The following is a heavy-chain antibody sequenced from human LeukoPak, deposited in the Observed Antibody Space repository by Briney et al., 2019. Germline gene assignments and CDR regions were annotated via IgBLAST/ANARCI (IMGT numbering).Heavy chain of an antibody. Sequence: GGSLRLSCAASGFTFSRYAMHWVRQAPGKGLEWVAVIPYDGSNKYYADSVKGRFTISRDNSKNTLYLQMNSLRAEDTAVYYCAREGCSGGSCYSFDYWGQGTLVTVSS. J-gene: IGHJ4*02. V-gene: IGHV3-30-3*01. CDR3: AREGCSGGSCYSFDY. CDR1: GFTFSRYA. CDR2: IPYDGSNK. D-gene: IGHD2-15*01.